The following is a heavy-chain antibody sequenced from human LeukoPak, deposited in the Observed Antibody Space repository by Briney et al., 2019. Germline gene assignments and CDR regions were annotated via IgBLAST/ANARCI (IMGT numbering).Heavy chain of an antibody. J-gene: IGHJ3*02. CDR1: GFAFTDYA. CDR2: ITDSGGAT. D-gene: IGHD6-13*01. CDR3: AKAYTRSWYAAFDI. Sequence: GGSLRLSCAASGFAFTDYAISWVRQAPGKGLEWVSAITDSGGATYYADSVKGRFTISRDNSKNTLYLQMNSLRGDDTAIYYCAKAYTRSWYAAFDIWGQGAMVTISS. V-gene: IGHV3-23*01.